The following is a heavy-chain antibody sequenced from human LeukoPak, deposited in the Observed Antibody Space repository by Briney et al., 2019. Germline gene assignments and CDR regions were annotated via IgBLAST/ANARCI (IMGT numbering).Heavy chain of an antibody. CDR3: ARRRHFRSFDP. Sequence: LETLSLTCAVSGGSISSNSYYWGWIRQPPGKGLEWIGEINHSGSTNYNPSLKSRVTISVDTSKNQFSLKLSSVTAADTAVYYCARRRHFRSFDPWGQGTLVTVSS. CDR1: GGSISSNSYY. CDR2: INHSGST. D-gene: IGHD2/OR15-2a*01. J-gene: IGHJ5*02. V-gene: IGHV4-39*07.